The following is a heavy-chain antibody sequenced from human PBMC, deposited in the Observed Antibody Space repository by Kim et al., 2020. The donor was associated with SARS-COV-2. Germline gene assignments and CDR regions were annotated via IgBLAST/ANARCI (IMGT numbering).Heavy chain of an antibody. D-gene: IGHD3-9*01. V-gene: IGHV3-21*01. CDR1: GFTFSSYS. J-gene: IGHJ2*01. CDR3: ARDLLRYFDWPKKKRAVGYFDL. CDR2: ISSSSSYI. Sequence: GGSLRLSCAASGFTFSSYSMNWVRQAPGKGLEWVSSISSSSSYIYYADSVKGRFTISRDNAKNSLYLQMNSLRAEDTAVYYCARDLLRYFDWPKKKRAVGYFDLWGRGTLVTVSS.